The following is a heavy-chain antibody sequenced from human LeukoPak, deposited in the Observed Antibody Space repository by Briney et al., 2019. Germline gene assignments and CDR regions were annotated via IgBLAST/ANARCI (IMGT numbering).Heavy chain of an antibody. CDR1: GFIFRSYA. D-gene: IGHD3-9*01. V-gene: IGHV3-23*01. J-gene: IGHJ4*02. CDR3: AKWGDYDILTGYYVSDF. Sequence: GGSLRLSCAASGFIFRSYAMSWVRQAPGKGLEWVSAITGSGDTTYYADSVKGRFTISRDNSKNTLYVEMNTLRAEDTAVYYCAKWGDYDILTGYYVSDFWGQGTLVTVSS. CDR2: ITGSGDTT.